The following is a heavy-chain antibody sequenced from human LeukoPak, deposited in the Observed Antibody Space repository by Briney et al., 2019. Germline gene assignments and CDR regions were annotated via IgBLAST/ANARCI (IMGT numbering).Heavy chain of an antibody. V-gene: IGHV3-9*01. CDR2: IGWNKDKI. Sequence: GTSLRLSCAASGFTFDDYVMHWVRQAPGKGLEWVSSIGWNKDKILYADSLKGRFTISRDNARRSLFLQMDSLRAEDTAFYYCAKAKRNSDYLFDYWGQGTLVAVSS. CDR1: GFTFDDYV. J-gene: IGHJ4*02. CDR3: AKAKRNSDYLFDY. D-gene: IGHD5-12*01.